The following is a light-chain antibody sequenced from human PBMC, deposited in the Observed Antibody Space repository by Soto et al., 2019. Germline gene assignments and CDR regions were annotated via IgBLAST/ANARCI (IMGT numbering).Light chain of an antibody. Sequence: DIQMTQSPSSLSPSVGDRVNITCRASQSITTYLNWYQQKPGEAPDLLIYGASRLQSGVPSRFSGSGSGTDFTLTISSLQPEDFATYYCQQSYGAPYSFGRGTRVEIK. J-gene: IGKJ2*01. CDR2: GAS. CDR3: QQSYGAPYS. CDR1: QSITTY. V-gene: IGKV1-39*01.